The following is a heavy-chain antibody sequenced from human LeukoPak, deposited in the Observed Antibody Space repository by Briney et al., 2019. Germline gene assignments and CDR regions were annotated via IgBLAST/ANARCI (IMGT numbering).Heavy chain of an antibody. CDR3: AKDRSITMVRGVYYYFDY. J-gene: IGHJ4*02. CDR1: GFTFSSYA. V-gene: IGHV3-23*01. D-gene: IGHD3-10*01. CDR2: ISGSGGST. Sequence: GGSLRLSCAASGFTFSSYAMSWVRQAPGKGLEWVSAISGSGGSTYYADSVKGRFTTSRDNSKNTLYLQMNSLRAEDTAVYYCAKDRSITMVRGVYYYFDYWGQGTLVTVSS.